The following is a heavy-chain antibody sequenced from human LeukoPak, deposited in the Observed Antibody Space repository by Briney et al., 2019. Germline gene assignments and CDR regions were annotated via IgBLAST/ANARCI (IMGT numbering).Heavy chain of an antibody. D-gene: IGHD3-10*01. J-gene: IGHJ4*02. V-gene: IGHV1-18*01. CDR2: ISAYNGNT. CDR1: GYTFTSYG. Sequence: GASVKVSCKASGYTFTSYGISWVRQAPGQGLEWMGWISAYNGNTNYAQKLQGRVTMTTDTSTSTAYMELRSLRSDDTAVYYCARGQYYGSGSSQFDYWGQGTQVTVSS. CDR3: ARGQYYGSGSSQFDY.